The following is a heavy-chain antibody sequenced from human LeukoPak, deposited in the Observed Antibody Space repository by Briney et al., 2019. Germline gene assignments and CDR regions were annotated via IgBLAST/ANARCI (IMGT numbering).Heavy chain of an antibody. Sequence: PGGSLRLSCAASGFTVSRNYMSWVRQAPGKGLEWVSVIYSGGSTYYADSVKGRFIISRDNSKNTLYLQMNSLRAEDTAVYYCASWPVPKGDFDYWGQGTLVTVSS. CDR3: ASWPVPKGDFDY. J-gene: IGHJ4*02. CDR2: IYSGGST. V-gene: IGHV3-66*01. CDR1: GFTVSRNY. D-gene: IGHD1-26*01.